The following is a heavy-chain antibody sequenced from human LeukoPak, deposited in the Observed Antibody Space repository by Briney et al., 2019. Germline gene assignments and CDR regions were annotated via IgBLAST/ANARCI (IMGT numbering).Heavy chain of an antibody. CDR3: AKVIRGGYGMDV. CDR1: GFTCSSFG. V-gene: IGHV3-48*02. Sequence: GGSLRLSCAASGFTCSSFGMNWVRQAPGKGLEWVSYISDSSTLTYYADSVKGRFTISRDNAKNSLSLQLNSLRDEDTAVYFCAKVIRGGYGMDVWGQGTTVTVSS. J-gene: IGHJ6*02. CDR2: ISDSSTLT. D-gene: IGHD3-10*01.